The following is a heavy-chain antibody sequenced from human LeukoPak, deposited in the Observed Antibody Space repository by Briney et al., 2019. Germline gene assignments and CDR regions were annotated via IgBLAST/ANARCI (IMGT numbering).Heavy chain of an antibody. Sequence: GGSLRLSCAASGFTFSSYWMSWVRQAPGKGLKWVANIKQDGREKYYVDSVKGRFTISRDNAKNSLYLQMNSLRAEDTAVYYCAREVPERHPTVTTYYFDYWGQGTLVTVS. D-gene: IGHD4-17*01. CDR2: IKQDGREK. CDR1: GFTFSSYW. J-gene: IGHJ4*02. V-gene: IGHV3-7*05. CDR3: AREVPERHPTVTTYYFDY.